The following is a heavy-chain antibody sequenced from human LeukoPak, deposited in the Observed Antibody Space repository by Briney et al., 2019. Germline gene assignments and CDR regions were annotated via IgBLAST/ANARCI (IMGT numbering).Heavy chain of an antibody. CDR2: INPYSGDA. CDR1: GYTFIDYY. CDR3: ARLRYFGGGYPFDY. Sequence: GASVKVSCKASGYTFIDYYMHWVRQAPGQGLEWMGEINPYSGDAKYAQKFQGRVTMARDTSINTVFMELSRLMSDDTAVYYCARLRYFGGGYPFDYWGQGTLVTVSS. V-gene: IGHV1-2*02. D-gene: IGHD2-15*01. J-gene: IGHJ4*02.